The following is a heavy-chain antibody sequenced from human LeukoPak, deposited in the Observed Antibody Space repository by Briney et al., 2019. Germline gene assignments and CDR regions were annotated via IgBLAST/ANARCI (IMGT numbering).Heavy chain of an antibody. Sequence: SSETLSLTCTVSGGSISSHYWSWIRQPPGKGLEWIGYIYYSGSTNYNPSLKSRVTISVDTSKNQFSLKLSSVTAADTAVYYCARTFSSTSCYGGCYYYYGMDVWGQGTTVTVS. CDR3: ARTFSSTSCYGGCYYYYGMDV. V-gene: IGHV4-59*11. D-gene: IGHD2-2*01. CDR1: GGSISSHY. CDR2: IYYSGST. J-gene: IGHJ6*02.